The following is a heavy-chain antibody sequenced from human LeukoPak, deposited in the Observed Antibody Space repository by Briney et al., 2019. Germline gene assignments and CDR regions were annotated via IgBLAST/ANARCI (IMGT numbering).Heavy chain of an antibody. Sequence: PSETLSLTCTVPGGSISSYYWSWIRQPPGKGLEWIGYIYYSGSTNYNPSLKSGVTISVDTSKNQFSLKPSSVTAADSAVYYCARQIDGSYFDYWGQGTLVTVSS. D-gene: IGHD3-9*01. J-gene: IGHJ4*02. V-gene: IGHV4-59*08. CDR2: IYYSGST. CDR3: ARQIDGSYFDY. CDR1: GGSISSYY.